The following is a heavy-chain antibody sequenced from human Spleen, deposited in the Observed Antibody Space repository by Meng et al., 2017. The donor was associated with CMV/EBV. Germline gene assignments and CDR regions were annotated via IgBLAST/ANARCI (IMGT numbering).Heavy chain of an antibody. CDR2: IKTTYGTP. V-gene: IGHV1-69*05. CDR1: GDTFKNYA. Sequence: SGDTFKNYAVFWVRQAPGQGLEWMGGIKTTYGTPNYAQKFRDRLTITTDGSTSTVYMELTSLRFEDTAVYYCASGARGLVGSTLDYWGQGTLVTVSS. J-gene: IGHJ4*02. CDR3: ASGARGLVGSTLDY. D-gene: IGHD2-15*01.